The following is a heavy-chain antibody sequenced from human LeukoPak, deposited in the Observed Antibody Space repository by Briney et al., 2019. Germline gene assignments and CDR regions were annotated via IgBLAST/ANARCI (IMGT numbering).Heavy chain of an antibody. V-gene: IGHV1-2*06. CDR2: INPNSGGT. CDR3: ARAPPGLNYGPGDY. D-gene: IGHD3-10*01. Sequence: VASVKVSCKASGYTFTGYYMHWVRQAPGQGLEWMGRINPNSGGTNYAQKFQGRVTMTRDTSTSTAYMELRNLRSDDTAVYYCARAPPGLNYGPGDYWGQGTLVTVSS. CDR1: GYTFTGYY. J-gene: IGHJ4*02.